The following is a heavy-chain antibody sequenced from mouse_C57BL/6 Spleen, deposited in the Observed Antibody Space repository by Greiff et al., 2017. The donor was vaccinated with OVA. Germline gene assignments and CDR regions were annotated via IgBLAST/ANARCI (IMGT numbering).Heavy chain of an antibody. CDR3: ARYDYDAAWFAY. V-gene: IGHV5-9*01. CDR1: GFTFSSYT. J-gene: IGHJ3*01. Sequence: EVQRVESGGGLVKPGGSLKLSCAASGFTFSSYTMSWVRQTPEKRLEWVATISGGGGNTYSPDSVKGRFTLSRDNAKHTLYLQMSSLRSEDTALYYCARYDYDAAWFAYWGQGTLVTVSA. D-gene: IGHD2-4*01. CDR2: ISGGGGNT.